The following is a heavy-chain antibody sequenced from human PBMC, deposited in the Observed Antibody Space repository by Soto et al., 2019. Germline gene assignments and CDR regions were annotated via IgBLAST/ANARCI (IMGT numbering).Heavy chain of an antibody. CDR2: ISGSGST. Sequence: EVQLLESGGGLVQPGGSLRLSCAASGFTVSSYAMSWVRQAPGKGLEWVSVISGSGSTYSADSVKGRFTISRDSPKNTVDLQMNTLRAEDTAVYYCTKALRFTVTTGYYMDVWGRGRTVTISS. J-gene: IGHJ6*03. CDR3: TKALRFTVTTGYYMDV. V-gene: IGHV3-23*01. D-gene: IGHD4-17*01. CDR1: GFTVSSYA.